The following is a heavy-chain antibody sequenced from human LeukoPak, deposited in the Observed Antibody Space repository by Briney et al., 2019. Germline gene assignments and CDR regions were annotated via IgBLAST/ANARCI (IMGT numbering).Heavy chain of an antibody. D-gene: IGHD3-10*01. J-gene: IGHJ6*02. V-gene: IGHV4-34*01. CDR2: INHSGST. Sequence: SETLSLTCAVYGGSFSGYCWSWIRQPPGKGLEWIGEINHSGSTNYNPSLKSRVTISVDTSKNQFSLKLSSVTAADTAVYYCAREIRITMVRGAPMDVWGQGTTVTVSS. CDR3: AREIRITMVRGAPMDV. CDR1: GGSFSGYC.